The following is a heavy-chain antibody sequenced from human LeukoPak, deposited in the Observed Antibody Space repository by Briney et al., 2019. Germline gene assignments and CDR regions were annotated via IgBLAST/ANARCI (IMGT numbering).Heavy chain of an antibody. J-gene: IGHJ4*02. CDR1: GFTFSSYS. CDR3: ARFLDTAMVNGY. D-gene: IGHD5-18*01. V-gene: IGHV3-21*01. Sequence: GGSLRLSCAASGFTFSSYSMNWVRQAPGKGLEWVSSISSSSSYIYYADSVKGRFTISRDNAKNSLYLQMNSLRAEDTAVYYCARFLDTAMVNGYWSQGTLVTVSS. CDR2: ISSSSSYI.